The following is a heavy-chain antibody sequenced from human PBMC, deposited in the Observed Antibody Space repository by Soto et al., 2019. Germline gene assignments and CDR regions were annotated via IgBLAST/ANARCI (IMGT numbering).Heavy chain of an antibody. Sequence: SETLSLTCTVSGGSISSGGYYWSWIRQHPGKGLEWIGYIYYSGSTYYNPSLKSRVTISVDTSKNQFSLKLSSVTAADTAVYYCGYSSGWYEPSYYFDYWGQGTLVTVSS. CDR1: GGSISSGGYY. J-gene: IGHJ4*02. D-gene: IGHD6-19*01. V-gene: IGHV4-31*03. CDR2: IYYSGST. CDR3: GYSSGWYEPSYYFDY.